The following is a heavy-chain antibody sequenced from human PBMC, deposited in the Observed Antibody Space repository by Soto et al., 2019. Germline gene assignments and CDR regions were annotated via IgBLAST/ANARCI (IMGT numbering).Heavy chain of an antibody. CDR1: DGSTTIDY. Sequence: AETLSVTCTFSDGSTTIDYWDWIRQPPGKGLEWLGYIFHSLGAKYNPSLGSRGTISLDTSKKQLSLSLRSVTAADTAIYFCVRDLNGSGDYWGQGTMVTVSS. CDR2: IFHSLGA. J-gene: IGHJ4*02. D-gene: IGHD3-10*01. V-gene: IGHV4-59*01. CDR3: VRDLNGSGDY.